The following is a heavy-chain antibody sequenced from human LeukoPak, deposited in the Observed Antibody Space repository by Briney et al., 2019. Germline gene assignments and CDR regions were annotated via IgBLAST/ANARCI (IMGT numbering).Heavy chain of an antibody. CDR1: GFTFSSYE. CDR3: ARDPPKYNWNDDNWFDP. Sequence: GGSLRLSCAASGFTFSSYEMNWVRQAPGKGLEWVSYISSSGSTIYYADSVKGRFTISRDNAKNSLYLQMNSLRAEDTAVYYCARDPPKYNWNDDNWFDPWGQGTLVTVSP. J-gene: IGHJ5*02. V-gene: IGHV3-48*03. D-gene: IGHD1-20*01. CDR2: ISSSGSTI.